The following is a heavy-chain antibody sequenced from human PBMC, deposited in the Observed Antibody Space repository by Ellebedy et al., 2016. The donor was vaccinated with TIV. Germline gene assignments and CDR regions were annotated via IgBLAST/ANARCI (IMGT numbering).Heavy chain of an antibody. CDR2: IYHSGST. V-gene: IGHV4-30-2*01. D-gene: IGHD5-18*01. CDR3: ARVLSYGIYYYGMDV. Sequence: SETLSLXXAVSGGSISSGGYSWSWIRQPPGKGLEWIGYIYHSGSTYYNPSLKSRVTISVDTSKNQFSLKLSSVTAADTAVYYCARVLSYGIYYYGMDVWGQGTTVTVSS. CDR1: GGSISSGGYS. J-gene: IGHJ6*02.